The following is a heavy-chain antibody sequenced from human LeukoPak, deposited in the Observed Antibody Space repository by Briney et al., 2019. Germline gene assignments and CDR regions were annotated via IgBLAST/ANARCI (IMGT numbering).Heavy chain of an antibody. Sequence: GRSLRLSCAASGFTFSSYAMHWVRQAPGKGLEWVAVISYDGSNKYYADSVTGRFTISRDNSKNTLYLQMNSLRAEDTAVYYCARDRMRYCSSTSCHRFDYWGQGTLVTVSS. J-gene: IGHJ4*02. CDR3: ARDRMRYCSSTSCHRFDY. V-gene: IGHV3-30-3*01. CDR1: GFTFSSYA. CDR2: ISYDGSNK. D-gene: IGHD2-2*01.